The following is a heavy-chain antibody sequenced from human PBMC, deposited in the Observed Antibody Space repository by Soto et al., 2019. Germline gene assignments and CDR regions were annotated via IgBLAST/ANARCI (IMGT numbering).Heavy chain of an antibody. CDR2: IYHSGTT. CDR1: GGSISSGGYS. V-gene: IGHV4-30-2*01. CDR3: ASQPARGGYYYYYGMDV. J-gene: IGHJ6*02. Sequence: PSETLSLTCAVSGGSISSGGYSWSWIRQPPGKGLEWIGYIYHSGTTYYNPSLKSRVTMSVDTSKNQLSLKLSSVTAADTAVYYCASQPARGGYYYYYGMDVWGQGTTVTVSS. D-gene: IGHD6-6*01.